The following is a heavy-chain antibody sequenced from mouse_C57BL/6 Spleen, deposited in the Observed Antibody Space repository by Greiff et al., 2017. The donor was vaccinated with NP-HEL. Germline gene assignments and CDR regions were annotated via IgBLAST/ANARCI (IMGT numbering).Heavy chain of an antibody. CDR2: ISSGGDYI. CDR3: TRESAYYYGSSSLLAMDC. J-gene: IGHJ4*01. V-gene: IGHV5-9-1*02. Sequence: EVKLMESGEGLVKPGGSLKLSCAASGFTFSSYAMSWVRQTPEERLEWVAYISSGGDYIYYADTVKGRFTISRDNARNTLYLQMSSLKSEDTAMYYWTRESAYYYGSSSLLAMDCWGQGTSVTVSS. D-gene: IGHD1-1*01. CDR1: GFTFSSYA.